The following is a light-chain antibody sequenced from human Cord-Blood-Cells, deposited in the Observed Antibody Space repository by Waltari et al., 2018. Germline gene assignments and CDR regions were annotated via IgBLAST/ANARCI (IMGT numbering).Light chain of an antibody. CDR3: SSYTSSSTDVV. V-gene: IGLV2-14*01. CDR2: DVS. Sequence: QSALTQPASVSGSPGQSITISCTGTSRDVGGYNYFSWYQQPPGKAPKLMIYDVSNRPSGVSNRFSGSKSGNTASLTISGLQAEDEADYYCSSYTSSSTDVVFGGGTKLTVL. J-gene: IGLJ2*01. CDR1: SRDVGGYNY.